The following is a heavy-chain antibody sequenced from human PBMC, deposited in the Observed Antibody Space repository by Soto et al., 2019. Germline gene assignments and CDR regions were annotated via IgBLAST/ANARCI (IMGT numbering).Heavy chain of an antibody. D-gene: IGHD6-6*01. CDR3: ARHSSWRTSVYHY. CDR2: IYPSDSDT. J-gene: IGHJ4*02. V-gene: IGHV5-51*01. CDR1: GYSVASYW. Sequence: PGESLQISGKASGYSVASYWICWVRQMTGKGLEWMGIIYPSDSDTRYSPSFQGQVTISADKSISTAYLQWSSLKASDTAMYYCARHSSWRTSVYHYWGQGTLVTVSP.